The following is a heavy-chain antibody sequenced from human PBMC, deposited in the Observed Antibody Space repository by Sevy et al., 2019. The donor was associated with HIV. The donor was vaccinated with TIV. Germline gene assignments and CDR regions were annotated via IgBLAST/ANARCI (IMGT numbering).Heavy chain of an antibody. CDR2: IKQDGSEK. CDR3: ASESVEVAGLDY. CDR1: GFTFSSYW. Sequence: GGSLRLSCAASGFTFSSYWMSWVHQAPGKGLEWVANIKQDGSEKYYVDSVKGRFTLSRDNAKNSLYLQMNSLRAEDTAVYYCASESVEVAGLDYWGQGTLVTVSS. J-gene: IGHJ4*02. V-gene: IGHV3-7*01. D-gene: IGHD6-19*01.